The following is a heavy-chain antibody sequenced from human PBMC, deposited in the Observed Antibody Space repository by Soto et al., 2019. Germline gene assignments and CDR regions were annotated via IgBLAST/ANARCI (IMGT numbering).Heavy chain of an antibody. D-gene: IGHD3-10*01. Sequence: SETLSLTCTVSGGSISSSSYYGGWIRPPPGKGLEWIGSIYYSGSTYYNPSLKSRVTISVDTSKNQFSLKLSSVTAADTAVYYCASRVQMVRGVIDWFDPWGQGTLVTVS. V-gene: IGHV4-39*01. CDR3: ASRVQMVRGVIDWFDP. J-gene: IGHJ5*02. CDR1: GGSISSSSYY. CDR2: IYYSGST.